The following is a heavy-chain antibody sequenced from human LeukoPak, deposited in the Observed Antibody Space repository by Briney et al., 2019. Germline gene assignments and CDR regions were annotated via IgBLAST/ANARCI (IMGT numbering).Heavy chain of an antibody. D-gene: IGHD3-22*01. Sequence: KTRRSLRLACQVSASSFSSYCIYCDSQVPGKGLVWVSSISSSSSYIYYADSVKGRFTISRDNAKNSLYLQMNSLRAEDTAVYYCARDYDSSGYQVPPFDYWGQGTLVTVSS. CDR1: ASSFSSYC. V-gene: IGHV3-21*01. CDR2: ISSSSSYI. CDR3: ARDYDSSGYQVPPFDY. J-gene: IGHJ4*02.